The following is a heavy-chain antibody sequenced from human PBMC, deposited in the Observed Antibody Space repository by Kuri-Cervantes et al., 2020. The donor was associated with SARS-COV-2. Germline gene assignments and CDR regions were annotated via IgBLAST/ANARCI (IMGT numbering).Heavy chain of an antibody. CDR1: GSTFSTYV. V-gene: IGHV3-23*01. Sequence: GESLKISCAASGSTFSTYVMSWVRQAPGKGLEWVPSISLSGDSTYYADSVRGRLTISRDNSKNALYLQMNSLRAEDTAVYYCARGSGRWRLDYWGQGTLVTVSS. D-gene: IGHD1-26*01. CDR2: ISLSGDST. CDR3: ARGSGRWRLDY. J-gene: IGHJ4*02.